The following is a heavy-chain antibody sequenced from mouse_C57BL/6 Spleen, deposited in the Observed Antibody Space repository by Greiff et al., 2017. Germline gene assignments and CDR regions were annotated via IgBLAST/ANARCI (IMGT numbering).Heavy chain of an antibody. CDR1: GYTFTEYT. CDR2: FYPGSGSI. V-gene: IGHV1-62-2*01. D-gene: IGHD3-2*02. Sequence: QVQLKQSGAELVKPGASVKLSCKASGYTFTEYTIHWVKQRPGQGLEWIGWFYPGSGSIKDNEKFKDKATLTADKSSSTVYMGLSILTSEDSAVYFCARHEERLRKGDYFDYWGQGTTLTVSS. CDR3: ARHEERLRKGDYFDY. J-gene: IGHJ2*01.